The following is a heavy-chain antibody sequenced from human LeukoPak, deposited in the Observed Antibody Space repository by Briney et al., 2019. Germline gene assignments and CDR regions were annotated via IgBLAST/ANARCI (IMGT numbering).Heavy chain of an antibody. V-gene: IGHV1-69*05. CDR2: IIPIFGTA. J-gene: IGHJ4*02. CDR3: ATAPNDYRNHYFDY. Sequence: SVKVSCKASGYTFTSYDINWVRQAPGQGLEWMGGIIPIFGTANYAQRFQGRVTITTDESTSTAYMELSSLRSEDTAVYYCATAPNDYRNHYFDYWGQGTLVTVSS. D-gene: IGHD4-11*01. CDR1: GYTFTSYD.